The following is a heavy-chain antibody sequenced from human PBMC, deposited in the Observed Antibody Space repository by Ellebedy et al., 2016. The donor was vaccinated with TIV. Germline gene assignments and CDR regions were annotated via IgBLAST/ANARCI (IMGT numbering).Heavy chain of an antibody. Sequence: GSLRLXCTVSGGSISSYYWRWIRQPPGKGLEWIGYIYYSGSTNYNPSLKSRVTISVDTSKNQFSLKLSSVTAADTAVYYCARGPSDDAFDIWGQGTMVTVSS. V-gene: IGHV4-59*01. CDR3: ARGPSDDAFDI. CDR2: IYYSGST. J-gene: IGHJ3*02. CDR1: GGSISSYY.